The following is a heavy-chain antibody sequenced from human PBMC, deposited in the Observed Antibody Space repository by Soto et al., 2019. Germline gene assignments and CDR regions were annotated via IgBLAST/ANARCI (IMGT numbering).Heavy chain of an antibody. D-gene: IGHD5-18*01. Sequence: PSETLSLTCTVSVDSITTYYWSWIRQPAGKGLEWIGRIDASGNTNYNPSLKSRVTMSVDTSTKQFSLKLTSVTAADTAVYYCARLAGYSYGYTHAFDIWGQGTMVTVSS. J-gene: IGHJ3*02. CDR3: ARLAGYSYGYTHAFDI. CDR1: VDSITTYY. CDR2: IDASGNT. V-gene: IGHV4-4*07.